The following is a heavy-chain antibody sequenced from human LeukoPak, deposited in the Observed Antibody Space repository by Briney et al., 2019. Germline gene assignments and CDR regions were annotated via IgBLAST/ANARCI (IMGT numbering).Heavy chain of an antibody. CDR1: GGSLSSGSYY. D-gene: IGHD6-19*01. Sequence: SQTLSLTCTVSGGSLSSGSYYWGWVRQPAGTGVEWIGRIYSSGSTNYNPSLKSRVTISVDTSKNQFSLKLSSVTAADTAVYYCAREDSGWFAWFDPWGQGTLVTVSS. J-gene: IGHJ5*02. CDR2: IYSSGST. CDR3: AREDSGWFAWFDP. V-gene: IGHV4-61*02.